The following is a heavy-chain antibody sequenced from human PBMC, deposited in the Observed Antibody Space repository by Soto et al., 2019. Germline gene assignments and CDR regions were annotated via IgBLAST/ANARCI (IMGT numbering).Heavy chain of an antibody. D-gene: IGHD1-1*01. V-gene: IGHV4-4*07. CDR1: GDPITSYF. Sequence: SETLSLTCNVSGDPITSYFWTWIRQPAGKGLEWIGHVFPGGPTSHNSSLKSRVSMSIDTSKNHFSLRLTSVTAADTAVYYCARDLWVEPELYYYGMDVWGQGTTVTVSS. CDR3: ARDLWVEPELYYYGMDV. J-gene: IGHJ6*02. CDR2: VFPGGPT.